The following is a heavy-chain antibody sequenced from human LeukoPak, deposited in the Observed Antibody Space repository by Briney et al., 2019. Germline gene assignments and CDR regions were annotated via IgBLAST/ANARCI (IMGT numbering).Heavy chain of an antibody. J-gene: IGHJ4*02. Sequence: PGGSLRLSCAASGFTFDDYAMHWVRHAPWKGLEWVSAISGSGGSTYYADSVKGRFTISRDNSKDTLYLQMNSLRVGDTAVYFCARDRCGGSCYSWDYWGQGALVTVSS. D-gene: IGHD2-15*01. CDR3: ARDRCGGSCYSWDY. CDR2: ISGSGGST. CDR1: GFTFDDYA. V-gene: IGHV3-23*01.